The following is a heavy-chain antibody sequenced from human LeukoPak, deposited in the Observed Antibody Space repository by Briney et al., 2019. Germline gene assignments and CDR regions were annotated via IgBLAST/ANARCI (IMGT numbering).Heavy chain of an antibody. CDR1: GFTFSSYW. J-gene: IGHJ3*02. Sequence: GGSLRLSCAASGFTFSSYWMSWVRQAPGKGLEWVANIKHDGSEKYYVDSVKGRFTISRDNAKNSLYLQMNSLRAEDTAVYYCARIEGDFSSPGDAFDIWGQRTVHTVCS. CDR2: IKHDGSEK. D-gene: IGHD3-3*01. CDR3: ARIEGDFSSPGDAFDI. V-gene: IGHV3-7*01.